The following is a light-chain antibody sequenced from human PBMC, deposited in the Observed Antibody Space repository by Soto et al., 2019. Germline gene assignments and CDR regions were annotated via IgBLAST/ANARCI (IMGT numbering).Light chain of an antibody. Sequence: EIVLTQSPGTLSLSPGERATLSCRASQSVSSSYLAWYQQKPGQAPRLLIYGASSRATGIPDRFSGSGSGTDFTLTISRLEPEDFATYYCQQYSSNSFFGGGTKVEIK. J-gene: IGKJ4*01. CDR1: QSVSSSY. V-gene: IGKV3-20*01. CDR3: QQYSSNSF. CDR2: GAS.